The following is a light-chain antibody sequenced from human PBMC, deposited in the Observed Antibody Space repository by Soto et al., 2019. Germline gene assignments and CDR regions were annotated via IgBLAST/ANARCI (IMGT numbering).Light chain of an antibody. V-gene: IGKV1-39*01. CDR1: QNIDNY. CDR3: QQSSSSPPIT. J-gene: IGKJ5*01. CDR2: AAS. Sequence: DIQLTQSPSSLSASLGDRVTISCRASQNIDNYLHWYQQKSGKAPEALIYAASSLRDGVSSRFSGSGYGTDFTLTINNLQPEDFATYYCQQSSSSPPITVGKGTRLDI.